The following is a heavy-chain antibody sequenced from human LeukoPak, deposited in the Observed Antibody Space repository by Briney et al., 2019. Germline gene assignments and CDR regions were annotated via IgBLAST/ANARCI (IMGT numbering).Heavy chain of an antibody. CDR1: GYTFTSYA. V-gene: IGHV1-3*01. J-gene: IGHJ4*02. Sequence: ASVKVSCKASGYTFTSYAMHWVRQAPGQRLEWMGWINAGNGNTKYSQKFQGRVTITRNTSISTAYMELSSLRSEDTAVYYCARGLYKAARRGYYFDYWGQGTLVTVSS. CDR2: INAGNGNT. D-gene: IGHD6-6*01. CDR3: ARGLYKAARRGYYFDY.